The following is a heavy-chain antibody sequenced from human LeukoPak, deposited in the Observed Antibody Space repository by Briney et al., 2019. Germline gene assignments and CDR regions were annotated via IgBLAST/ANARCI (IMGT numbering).Heavy chain of an antibody. CDR1: GFTFSSYA. Sequence: PGGSLRLSCAASGFTFSSYAMHWVRQAPGKGLEWVSVISYDGSNKYYADSVKGRVTISRDNSKNTVCLQMNSLRAEDTAVYYCARDIDYWGQGTLVTVSS. J-gene: IGHJ4*02. CDR2: ISYDGSNK. CDR3: ARDIDY. V-gene: IGHV3-30-3*01.